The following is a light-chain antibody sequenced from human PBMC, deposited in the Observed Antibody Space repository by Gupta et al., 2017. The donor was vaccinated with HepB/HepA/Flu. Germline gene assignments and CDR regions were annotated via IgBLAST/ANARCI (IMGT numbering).Light chain of an antibody. CDR1: QSISRY. Sequence: EIVLTQSPATLSLSPGERATLSCRASQSISRYLTWYQQKPGQAPRLLIYDASKRATGIPARFSGSGSGTDFTLTICSPEPEDFVVYFCQQRSNWPYTFGQGTKVEFK. V-gene: IGKV3-11*01. CDR3: QQRSNWPYT. CDR2: DAS. J-gene: IGKJ2*01.